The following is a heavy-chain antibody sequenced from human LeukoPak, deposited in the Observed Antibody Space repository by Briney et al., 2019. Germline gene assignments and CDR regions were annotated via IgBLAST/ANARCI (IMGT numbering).Heavy chain of an antibody. V-gene: IGHV3-23*01. CDR1: GFTFSSYA. Sequence: GGSLRLSCLASGFTFSSYAMSWVRQAPGKGLEWLSVISAGSDTIYYADSVKGRFTISRDHSKNTLYLQMNSLRAEDTAVYYCAKDRTIFGVVISFDFWGQGTLVTVSS. CDR2: ISAGSDTI. D-gene: IGHD3-3*01. CDR3: AKDRTIFGVVISFDF. J-gene: IGHJ4*02.